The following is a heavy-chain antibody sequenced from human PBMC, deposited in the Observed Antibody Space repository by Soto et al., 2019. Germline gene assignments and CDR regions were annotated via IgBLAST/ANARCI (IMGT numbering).Heavy chain of an antibody. V-gene: IGHV3-15*01. CDR1: GFTFSNAW. J-gene: IGHJ6*02. D-gene: IGHD2-15*01. CDR2: IKSKTDGGTT. Sequence: GGSLRLSCAASGFTFSNAWMSWVRQSPGKGLEWVGRIKSKTDGGTTDYAAPVKGRFTISRDDSKNTLYLQMNSLKTEDTAVYYCTTDRWYYGMDVWGQGTTVTVSS. CDR3: TTDRWYYGMDV.